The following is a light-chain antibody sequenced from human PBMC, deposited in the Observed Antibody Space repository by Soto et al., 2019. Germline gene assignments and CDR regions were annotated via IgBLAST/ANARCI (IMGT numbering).Light chain of an antibody. V-gene: IGLV1-51*02. Sequence: QAVLTQPPSVSAAPGQTVTISCSGSSSNIGNNYVSWYQQLPGTAPKLLIYENNKRPSEIPDRFSGCKSGTSATLGITGLQTGDDADYYCQSWDSSLSAVVFGVCTQRTV. CDR2: ENN. J-gene: IGLJ2*01. CDR1: SSNIGNNY. CDR3: QSWDSSLSAVV.